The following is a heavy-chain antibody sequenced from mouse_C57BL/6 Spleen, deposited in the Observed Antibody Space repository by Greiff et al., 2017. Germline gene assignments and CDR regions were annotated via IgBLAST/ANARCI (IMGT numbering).Heavy chain of an antibody. CDR1: GFTFSDYY. J-gene: IGHJ4*01. D-gene: IGHD6-5*01. V-gene: IGHV5-16*01. CDR3: ARGSSLEYAMDY. CDR2: INYDGSST. Sequence: EVQRVESEGGLVQPGSSMKLSCTASGFTFSDYYMAWVRQVPEKGLEWVANINYDGSSTYYLDSLKSRFIISRDNAKNILYLQMSSLKSEDTATYYCARGSSLEYAMDYWGQGTSLTVSS.